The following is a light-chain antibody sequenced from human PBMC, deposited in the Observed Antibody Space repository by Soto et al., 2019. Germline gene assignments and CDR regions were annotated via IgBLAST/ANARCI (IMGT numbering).Light chain of an antibody. CDR3: LQNNSYPGT. CDR2: DAS. CDR1: QSISSW. J-gene: IGKJ1*01. V-gene: IGKV1-5*01. Sequence: EIQMTQSPPTLSASVGDRVTITCRASQSISSWLAWYQQKPGKAPKLLIYDASSLESGVPPRFRGSGSETEFTLTISSLQPEDFATYYCLQNNSYPGTFGQGTKVDIK.